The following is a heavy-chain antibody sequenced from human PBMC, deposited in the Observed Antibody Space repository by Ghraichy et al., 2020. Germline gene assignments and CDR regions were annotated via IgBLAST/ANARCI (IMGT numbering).Heavy chain of an antibody. CDR2: IYYSGST. Sequence: SETLSLTCTVSGGSISSGGYYWSWIRQHPGKGLEWIGYIYYSGSTYYNPSLKSRVTISVDTSKNQFSLKLSSVTAADTAVYYCAKWSHNWFDPWGQGTLVTVSS. V-gene: IGHV4-31*03. J-gene: IGHJ5*02. CDR3: AKWSHNWFDP. D-gene: IGHD3-3*01. CDR1: GGSISSGGYY.